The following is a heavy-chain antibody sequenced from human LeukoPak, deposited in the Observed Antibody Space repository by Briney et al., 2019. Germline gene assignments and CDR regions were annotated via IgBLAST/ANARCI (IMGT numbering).Heavy chain of an antibody. Sequence: ASVKVSCKASGYTFTSYAMNWVRQAPGQGLEWMGWFNTNTGNPRYAQGFTGRFVFSLDTSVSTAYLQISSLKAEDTAVYYCARVQYYYDSSGSFSYWGQGTLVTVSS. CDR3: ARVQYYYDSSGSFSY. CDR2: FNTNTGNP. V-gene: IGHV7-4-1*02. CDR1: GYTFTSYA. D-gene: IGHD3-22*01. J-gene: IGHJ4*02.